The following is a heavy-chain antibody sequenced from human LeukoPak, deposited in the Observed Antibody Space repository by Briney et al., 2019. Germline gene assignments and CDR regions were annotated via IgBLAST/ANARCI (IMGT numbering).Heavy chain of an antibody. CDR1: GFTVSSNY. D-gene: IGHD3-10*01. Sequence: GGSLGLSCAASGFTVSSNYMSWVRQAPGKGLEWVSVIYSGGSTYYADSVKGRFTISRDNSKNTLYLQMNSLRAEDTAVYYCARGATYYYGSGSYYRPYYFDYWGQGTLVTVSS. J-gene: IGHJ4*02. V-gene: IGHV3-53*01. CDR2: IYSGGST. CDR3: ARGATYYYGSGSYYRPYYFDY.